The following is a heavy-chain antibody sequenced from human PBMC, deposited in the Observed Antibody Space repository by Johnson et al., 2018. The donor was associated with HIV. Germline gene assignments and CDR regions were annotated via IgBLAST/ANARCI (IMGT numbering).Heavy chain of an antibody. CDR3: AREGTFCGGDCYDAFDI. J-gene: IGHJ3*02. Sequence: QMLLVESGGGVVQPGRSPRLSCAASGFTFSSYAMHWVRQAPGKGLEWVAFIPNDGSNEYYADSVKGRFTISRDNSENTLYLQMNSLRAEDTAVYYCAREGTFCGGDCYDAFDIWGQGTMVTVSS. V-gene: IGHV3-30*04. D-gene: IGHD2-21*02. CDR1: GFTFSSYA. CDR2: IPNDGSNE.